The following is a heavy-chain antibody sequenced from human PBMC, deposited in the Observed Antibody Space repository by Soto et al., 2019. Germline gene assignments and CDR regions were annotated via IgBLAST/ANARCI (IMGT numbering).Heavy chain of an antibody. J-gene: IGHJ4*02. Sequence: SETLSLTCAVYGGSFSNYYWTWIRQPPGKGLEWIGEINHSGSTNYNPSLKSRVTISVDTSKNQFSLRLSPVTAADTAVCYWARKGYDNFDYWGQGTLVTVSS. V-gene: IGHV4-34*01. CDR1: GGSFSNYY. CDR2: INHSGST. CDR3: ARKGYDNFDY. D-gene: IGHD3-9*01.